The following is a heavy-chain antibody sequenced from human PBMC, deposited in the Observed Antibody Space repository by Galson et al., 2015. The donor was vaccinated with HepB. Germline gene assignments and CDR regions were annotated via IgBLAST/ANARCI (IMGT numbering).Heavy chain of an antibody. V-gene: IGHV5-10-1*01. CDR2: IDPSDSYT. Sequence: QSGAEVKKPGESLRISCKGSGYSFTSYWISWVRQMPGKGLEWMGRIDPSDSYTNYSPSFQGHVTISADKSISTAYLQWSSLKASDTAMYYCARHALYSSGPYNWFDPWGQGTLVTVSS. D-gene: IGHD3-22*01. CDR3: ARHALYSSGPYNWFDP. J-gene: IGHJ5*02. CDR1: GYSFTSYW.